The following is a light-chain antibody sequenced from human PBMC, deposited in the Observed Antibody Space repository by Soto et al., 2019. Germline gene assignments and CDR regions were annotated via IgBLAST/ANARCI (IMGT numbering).Light chain of an antibody. V-gene: IGLV1-51*01. CDR3: ETCDSCLSANWV. Sequence: QSVLTQPPSVSAAPGQKVTISCFGSSSNIGNNYVSWYQQLPGTAPKLLIYDNNKRPSGIPDRFSGSKSGTSATLGITGLQTGHEADYYCETCDSCLSANWVFGGGTKLTVL. CDR2: DNN. CDR1: SSNIGNNY. J-gene: IGLJ3*02.